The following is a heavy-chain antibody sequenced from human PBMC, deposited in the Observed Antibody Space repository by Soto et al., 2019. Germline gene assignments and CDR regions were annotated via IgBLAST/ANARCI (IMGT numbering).Heavy chain of an antibody. CDR2: IYPGDSDT. J-gene: IGHJ6*03. V-gene: IGHV5-51*01. Sequence: GESLKISCKGSGYTFSNYWIGWVRQMPEKGLEWMGIIYPGDSDTKYSPSFQGQVTISADKSINTVYLQWSSLKASDTAMYYCARHTSRWAIYTYYYTSIDVWGQGTTVTVSS. CDR3: ARHTSRWAIYTYYYTSIDV. D-gene: IGHD2-2*01. CDR1: GYTFSNYW.